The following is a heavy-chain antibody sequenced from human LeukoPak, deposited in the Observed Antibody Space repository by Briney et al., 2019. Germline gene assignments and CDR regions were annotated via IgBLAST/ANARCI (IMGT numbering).Heavy chain of an antibody. J-gene: IGHJ4*02. CDR1: GFIFNSYA. V-gene: IGHV3-30-3*01. D-gene: IGHD6-19*01. CDR2: ISYDGNTE. CDR3: TRGPPTAVAALGRGNYFDD. Sequence: PGGSLRLSCAASGFIFNSYAMHWVRQAPGKGLEWVAVISYDGNTEYYADSVKGRFTISRDNSKNTLYLQMNSLRAEDTAVYYCTRGPPTAVAALGRGNYFDDWGQGTLATVSS.